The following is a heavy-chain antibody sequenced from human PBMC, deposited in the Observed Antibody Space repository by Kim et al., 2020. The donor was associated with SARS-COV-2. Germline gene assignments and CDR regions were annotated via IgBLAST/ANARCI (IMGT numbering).Heavy chain of an antibody. V-gene: IGHV3-74*03. CDR3: ARGGLPCALDY. CDR2: MNGDGSST. J-gene: IGHJ4*02. Sequence: GGSLRLSCEASGFSFSASWMHWVRQTPGKGLEWVSQMNGDGSSTAYADSVKGRFTISRDNAKNTLYLQMNRLRVEDMAVYYCARGGLPCALDYWGQGALGNV. D-gene: IGHD3-16*01. CDR1: GFSFSASW.